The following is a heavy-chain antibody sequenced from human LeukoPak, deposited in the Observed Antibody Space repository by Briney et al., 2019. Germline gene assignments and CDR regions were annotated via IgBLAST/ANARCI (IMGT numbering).Heavy chain of an antibody. CDR3: AKSNGYGLVDI. Sequence: SETLSLTCTVSGGSISSYYWSWIRQPPGKGLEWIGYIYYSGSTNYNPSLKSRVTISVDTSKNLVFLKLTSVTAADTAVYYCAKSNGYGLVDIWGQGTMVTVSS. CDR1: GGSISSYY. V-gene: IGHV4-59*01. J-gene: IGHJ3*02. D-gene: IGHD3-10*01. CDR2: IYYSGST.